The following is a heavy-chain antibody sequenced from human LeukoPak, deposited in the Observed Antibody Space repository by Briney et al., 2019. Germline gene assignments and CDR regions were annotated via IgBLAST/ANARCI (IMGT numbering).Heavy chain of an antibody. CDR3: ARDSIARNSWNYNWFDP. J-gene: IGHJ5*02. D-gene: IGHD1-1*01. CDR1: GYTFTSYY. V-gene: IGHV1-46*01. CDR2: INPSGGST. Sequence: ASVKVSCKASGYTFTSYYMHWVRQAPGQGLEWMGIINPSGGSTSYAQKFQGRVTMTRDTSTSTVYMELSSLRSEDTAVYYCARDSIARNSWNYNWFDPWGQGTLVTVSS.